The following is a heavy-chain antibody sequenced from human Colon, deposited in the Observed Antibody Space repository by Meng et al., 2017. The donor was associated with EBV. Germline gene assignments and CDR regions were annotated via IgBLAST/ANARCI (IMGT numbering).Heavy chain of an antibody. CDR2: ISTNTGNP. V-gene: IGHV7-4-1*02. Sequence: GQLVRSGFELKKPGASVKVSCKASGYTFTRYPMNWVRQAPGQGLEWMGWISTNTGNPTYAQGFTGRFVFSVDTSVSTAYLQISSLKAEDTAVYYCGTLKYTSGFYGPAYWGQGALVTVFS. D-gene: IGHD6-19*01. CDR3: GTLKYTSGFYGPAY. CDR1: GYTFTRYP. J-gene: IGHJ4*02.